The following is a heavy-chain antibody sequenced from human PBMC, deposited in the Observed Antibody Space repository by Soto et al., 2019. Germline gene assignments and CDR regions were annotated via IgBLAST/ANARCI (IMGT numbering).Heavy chain of an antibody. D-gene: IGHD5-18*01. CDR2: IIPMFGTA. CDR3: ASGIQLWLRRINNGYSG. J-gene: IGHJ4*02. CDR1: GGTFSTYA. V-gene: IGHV1-69*01. Sequence: QVQLVQSGDEVKKPESSVKVSCKAPGGTFSTYAISWVRQAPGQGLEWMGGIIPMFGTANYAQRFQDRVTITADESSNTVYMELSSLRSEDTALYLCASGIQLWLRRINNGYSGWGQGTLVTVSS.